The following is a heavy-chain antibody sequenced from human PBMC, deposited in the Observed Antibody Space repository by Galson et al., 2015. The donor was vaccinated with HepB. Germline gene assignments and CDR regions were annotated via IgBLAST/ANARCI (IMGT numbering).Heavy chain of an antibody. J-gene: IGHJ4*02. CDR2: IYHSGST. D-gene: IGHD3-3*01. Sequence: SETLSLTCAVSGGSISSSNWWSWVRQPPGKGLEWIGEIYHSGSTNYNPSLKSRVTISVDKSKNQFSLKLSSVTAADTAVYYCASITIFGVVIRYFDYWGQGTLVTVSS. V-gene: IGHV4-4*02. CDR1: GGSISSSNW. CDR3: ASITIFGVVIRYFDY.